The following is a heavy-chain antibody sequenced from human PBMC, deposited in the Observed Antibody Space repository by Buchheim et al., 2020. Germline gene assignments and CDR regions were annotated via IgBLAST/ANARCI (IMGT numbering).Heavy chain of an antibody. CDR1: GFTFSDYY. D-gene: IGHD6-19*01. CDR2: ISSSSSYT. J-gene: IGHJ4*02. Sequence: QVQLVESGGGLVKPGGSLRLSCAASGFTFSDYYMSWIRQAPGKGLEWVSYISSSSSYTNYADSVKGRFTIPRDNAKHSLYLQMNSLRAEDTAVYYYATRGGYSSGWYVADYFDYWGQGTL. CDR3: ATRGGYSSGWYVADYFDY. V-gene: IGHV3-11*06.